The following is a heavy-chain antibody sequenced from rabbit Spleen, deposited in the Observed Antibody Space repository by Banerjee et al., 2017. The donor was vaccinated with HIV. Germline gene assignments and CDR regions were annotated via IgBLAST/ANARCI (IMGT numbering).Heavy chain of an antibody. CDR1: GFTLSGSW. V-gene: IGHV1S40*01. CDR3: ARDLDGVIGWNFNL. CDR2: IYGGSGYT. Sequence: QSLEESGGDLVKPETSLTLTCTASGFTLSGSWMCWVRQAPGKGLEWIGCIYGGSGYTYYATWAKGRLTISKTSSTTVTLQMTSLTAADTATYFCARDLDGVIGWNFNLWGPGTLVTVS. J-gene: IGHJ4*01. D-gene: IGHD1-1*01.